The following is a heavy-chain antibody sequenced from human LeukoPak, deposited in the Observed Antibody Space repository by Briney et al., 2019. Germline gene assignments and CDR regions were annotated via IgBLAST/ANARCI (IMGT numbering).Heavy chain of an antibody. J-gene: IGHJ4*02. V-gene: IGHV5-51*01. D-gene: IGHD6-13*01. CDR1: GSRFTSYW. Sequence: GGSLEISCKGSGSRFTSYWIGWVRQMPGKGLEWMGIIYPVDSDTRYSPSFQGQVTISADKSISTAYLQWSSLKASDTAMYYCARQHTLHSSSWYPDWGQGTLVTVSS. CDR2: IYPVDSDT. CDR3: ARQHTLHSSSWYPD.